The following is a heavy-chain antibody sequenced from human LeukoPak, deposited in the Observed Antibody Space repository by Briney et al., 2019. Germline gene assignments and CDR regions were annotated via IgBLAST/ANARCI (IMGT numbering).Heavy chain of an antibody. Sequence: GESLKISCKGSGYSFTTYWIGWVRKMPGKGLEWMGIIYPGDSDTRYSPSFQGQVSISADRSISTAYLQWSSLKASDTAMYYCARRGRFLEWFLDYWGQGTLVTVSS. V-gene: IGHV5-51*01. CDR2: IYPGDSDT. D-gene: IGHD3-3*01. J-gene: IGHJ4*02. CDR3: ARRGRFLEWFLDY. CDR1: GYSFTTYW.